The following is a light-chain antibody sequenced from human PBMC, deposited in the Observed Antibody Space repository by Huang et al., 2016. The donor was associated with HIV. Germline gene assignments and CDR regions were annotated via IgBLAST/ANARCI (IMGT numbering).Light chain of an antibody. CDR3: MHAVHTPLT. V-gene: IGKV2-28*01. CDR1: QSLLHSNGYTY. CDR2: LGS. Sequence: DTVMTQSPLSLPVTPGEPASISCRSSQSLLHSNGYTYLDWYVQKPGRSPQLLIYLGSKRASGVPDRISGSGSGTDCTLKSSRLEAEDVGVYYCMHAVHTPLTFGGGTKVEIK. J-gene: IGKJ4*01.